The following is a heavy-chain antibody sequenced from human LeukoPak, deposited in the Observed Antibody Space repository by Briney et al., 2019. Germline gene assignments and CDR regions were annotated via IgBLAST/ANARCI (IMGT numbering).Heavy chain of an antibody. CDR3: ARAPDSRGCRFDI. D-gene: IGHD2-21*02. Sequence: SQTLSLTCAMSGDTVSINSATWNWIRQSPSRGLEWLGRTYYRSKWYNDYAVSVKSRITINPDTSKNQFSLQLNSVTPEDTAVYFCARAPDSRGCRFDIWGQGTMVTVSS. J-gene: IGHJ3*02. V-gene: IGHV6-1*01. CDR2: TYYRSKWYN. CDR1: GDTVSINSAT.